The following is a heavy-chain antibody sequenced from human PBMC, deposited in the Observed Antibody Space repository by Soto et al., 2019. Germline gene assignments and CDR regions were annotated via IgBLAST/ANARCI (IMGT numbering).Heavy chain of an antibody. J-gene: IGHJ4*02. Sequence: PSETLSLTCTVSGGSISSYYWSWIRQPPGKGLEWIGYIYYSGSTNYNPSLKSRVTISVDTSKNQFSLKLSSVTAEDTAVYYCAKDFVYDSSGFLPYFDYWGQGTLVTVSS. CDR1: GGSISSYY. CDR3: AKDFVYDSSGFLPYFDY. V-gene: IGHV4-59*12. D-gene: IGHD3-22*01. CDR2: IYYSGST.